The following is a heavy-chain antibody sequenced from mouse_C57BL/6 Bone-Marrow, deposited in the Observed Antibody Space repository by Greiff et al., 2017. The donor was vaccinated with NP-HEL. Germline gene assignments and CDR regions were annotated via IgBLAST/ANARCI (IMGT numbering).Heavy chain of an antibody. D-gene: IGHD2-9*01. V-gene: IGHV5-6*01. CDR2: ISSGGSYT. CDR1: GFTFSSYG. J-gene: IGHJ2*01. Sequence: EVKLVESGGDLVKPGGSLKLSCAASGFTFSSYGMSWVRQTPDKRLEWVATISSGGSYTYYPDSVKGRFTISRDNAKNTLYLQMSSLKSEDTAMYYCARHEKNPTMVTTGYYFDYWGQGTTLTVSS. CDR3: ARHEKNPTMVTTGYYFDY.